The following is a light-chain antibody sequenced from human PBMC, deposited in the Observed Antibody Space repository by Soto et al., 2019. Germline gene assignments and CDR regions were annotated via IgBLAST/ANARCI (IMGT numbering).Light chain of an antibody. CDR2: DVS. J-gene: IGLJ1*01. Sequence: QSVLTQPASVSGSPGQSITISCTGTSSDVGGYNYVSWYQQHPGKAPKLMIYDVSNRPSGVSNRFSGSKSGNTASLTISGLQAEDEADYYCSPYTSGSISYVFGTGTRSPS. CDR1: SSDVGGYNY. V-gene: IGLV2-14*01. CDR3: SPYTSGSISYV.